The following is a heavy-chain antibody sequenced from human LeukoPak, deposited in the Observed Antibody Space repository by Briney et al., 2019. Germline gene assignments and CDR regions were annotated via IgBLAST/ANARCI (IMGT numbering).Heavy chain of an antibody. J-gene: IGHJ6*03. CDR3: ARVSVAAATHYYYYMDV. CDR1: GYTFTGYY. Sequence: ASVKVSCKASGYTFTGYYMHWVRQAPGQGLEWMGWINPNSGGTNYAQKFQGRVTMTRDTSISTAYMELSRLRSDDTAVYYCARVSVAAATHYYYYMDVWGKGTTVTISS. D-gene: IGHD6-13*01. V-gene: IGHV1-2*02. CDR2: INPNSGGT.